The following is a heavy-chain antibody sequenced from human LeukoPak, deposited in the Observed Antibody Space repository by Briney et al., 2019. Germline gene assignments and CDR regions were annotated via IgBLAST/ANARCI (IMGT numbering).Heavy chain of an antibody. V-gene: IGHV3-74*01. CDR1: GFTFTRFW. J-gene: IGHJ4*02. Sequence: GGSLRLSCAASGFTFTRFWVHWVRQAPGKGLVWVSRINVEGTTTTYADSVEGRFTISRDENTLYLQMNHLRVDDTAVYYCTRGGEEPFDYWGQGTLVTVSS. D-gene: IGHD3-10*01. CDR2: INVEGTTT. CDR3: TRGGEEPFDY.